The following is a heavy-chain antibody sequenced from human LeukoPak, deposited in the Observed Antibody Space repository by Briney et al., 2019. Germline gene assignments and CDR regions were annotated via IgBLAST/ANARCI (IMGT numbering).Heavy chain of an antibody. CDR3: ARYLMPGDGAFDI. V-gene: IGHV3-66*01. J-gene: IGHJ3*02. D-gene: IGHD3-10*01. CDR2: IYSGGST. Sequence: ETLSLTCTVSGGSISSYYMSRVRQAPGKGLEWVSVIYSGGSTYYADSVKGRFTISRDNSKNTLYLQMNSLRAEDTAVYYCARYLMPGDGAFDIWGQGTMVTVS. CDR1: GGSISSYY.